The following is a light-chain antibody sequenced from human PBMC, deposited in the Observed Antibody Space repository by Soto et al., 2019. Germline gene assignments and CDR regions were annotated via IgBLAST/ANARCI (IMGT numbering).Light chain of an antibody. J-gene: IGKJ1*01. CDR1: QTISRN. Sequence: DIPMTQSPVSLSASVGDRVTITCRASQTISRNLHWYQQKPGKAPKLLIFAASSLQSGVPLRFSGSGSGTEFTLTISSLQPDDVATYYCQPYNTYSFGQGTKVEIK. CDR3: QPYNTYS. CDR2: AAS. V-gene: IGKV1-39*01.